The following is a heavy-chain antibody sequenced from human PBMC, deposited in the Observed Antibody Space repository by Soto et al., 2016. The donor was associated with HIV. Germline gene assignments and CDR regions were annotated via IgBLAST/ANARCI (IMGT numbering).Heavy chain of an antibody. Sequence: EVQLLESGGGLVQPGGSLRLSCAASGFTFSSYAMSWVRQAPGKGLEWVSAISGSGGSTYFADSVKGRFTISRDNSKNTLYLQMNSLRAEDTAVYYCAKELGYFDWSTYYYFGMDVWGQGTTVTVSS. V-gene: IGHV3-23*01. CDR1: GFTFSSYA. CDR2: ISGSGGST. CDR3: AKELGYFDWSTYYYFGMDV. D-gene: IGHD3-9*01. J-gene: IGHJ6*02.